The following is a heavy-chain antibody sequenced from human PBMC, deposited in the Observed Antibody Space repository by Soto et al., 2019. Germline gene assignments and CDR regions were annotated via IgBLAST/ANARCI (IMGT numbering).Heavy chain of an antibody. V-gene: IGHV3-53*01. Sequence: EVQVVESGGGLIQPGGSLRLSCAASEFPVTTNYLTWVRQAPGKGLEWVSLLYSTNVAHYADSVRGRFTISRDISKNMFYLAMNSLRAEDTAVYYCGRNPFGVSSDGVVVWGQGTLVTVSS. D-gene: IGHD3-3*01. CDR1: EFPVTTNY. J-gene: IGHJ4*02. CDR2: LYSTNVA. CDR3: GRNPFGVSSDGVVV.